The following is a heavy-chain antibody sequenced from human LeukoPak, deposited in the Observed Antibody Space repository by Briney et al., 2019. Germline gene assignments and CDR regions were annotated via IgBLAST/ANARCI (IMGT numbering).Heavy chain of an antibody. D-gene: IGHD3-22*01. J-gene: IGHJ6*02. CDR2: MNPNSGNT. CDR3: ARENYYDSSGNPYYGMDV. V-gene: IGHV1-8*02. CDR1: GYTFTSYG. Sequence: ASVKVSCKASGYTFTSYGINWVRQATGQGLEWMGWMNPNSGNTGYAQKFQGRVTMTRNTSISTAYMELSSLRSEDTAVYYCARENYYDSSGNPYYGMDVWGQGTTVTVSS.